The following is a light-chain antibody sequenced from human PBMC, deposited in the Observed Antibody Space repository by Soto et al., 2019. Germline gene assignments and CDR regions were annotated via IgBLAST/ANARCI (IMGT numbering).Light chain of an antibody. CDR2: EVS. V-gene: IGLV2-14*01. CDR1: SSDVGDYNY. Sequence: QSALTQPASVSGSPGQSITISCTGTSSDVGDYNYVSWYQQHPGKAPKLMIFEVSNRPSGVSNRFSGSKSGNTASLTISGLQAEDEADYYCSSYTSISTYVFGTGIKVTVL. CDR3: SSYTSISTYV. J-gene: IGLJ1*01.